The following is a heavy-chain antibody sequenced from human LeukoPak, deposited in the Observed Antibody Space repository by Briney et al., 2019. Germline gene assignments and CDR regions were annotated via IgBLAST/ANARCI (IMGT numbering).Heavy chain of an antibody. CDR1: GGSISSYY. D-gene: IGHD3-10*01. J-gene: IGHJ6*02. CDR3: ARLDYYSIYYYYGMDV. Sequence: PSETLSLTCTVSGGSISSYYWSWIRQPPGKGLEWLGYIYYSGSTNYNPSLKSRVTISVDTSKNQFSLKLSSVTAADTAVYYCARLDYYSIYYYYGMDVWGQGTTVTVSS. V-gene: IGHV4-59*08. CDR2: IYYSGST.